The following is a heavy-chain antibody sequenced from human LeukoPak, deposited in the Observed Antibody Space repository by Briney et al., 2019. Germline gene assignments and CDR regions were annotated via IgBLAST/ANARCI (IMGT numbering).Heavy chain of an antibody. CDR1: GGTFSSYA. Sequence: GSSVKVSCKASGGTFSSYAISWVRQAPGQGLGWMGRIIPILDIANYAQKFQGRVTITADKSTSTAYTELSSLRSEDTAVYYCARGRSWFDPWGQGTLVTVSS. CDR2: IIPILDIA. J-gene: IGHJ5*02. V-gene: IGHV1-69*04. CDR3: ARGRSWFDP.